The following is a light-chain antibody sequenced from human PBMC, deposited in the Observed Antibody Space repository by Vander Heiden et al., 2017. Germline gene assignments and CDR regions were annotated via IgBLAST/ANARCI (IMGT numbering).Light chain of an antibody. J-gene: IGKJ1*01. V-gene: IGKV3-20*01. CDR1: LCVSSSY. CDR3: QQYGSYTWT. Sequence: EIVLPQSPGSLSLSPGESATLSCRATLCVSSSYLAWYHQKPGRAARILIFCASSRATGIPERCIGSGSGTDGNLTISRLEPEEVAVYYCQQYGSYTWTFGQGTKVEIK. CDR2: CAS.